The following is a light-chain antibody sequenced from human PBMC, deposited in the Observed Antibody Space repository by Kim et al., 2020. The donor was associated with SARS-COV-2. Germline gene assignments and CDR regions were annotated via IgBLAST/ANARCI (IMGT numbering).Light chain of an antibody. CDR3: QHRSEWPLLS. CDR2: DAS. J-gene: IGKJ4*01. CDR1: QSVGSY. V-gene: IGKV3-11*01. Sequence: EIVLTQSPATLSLSPGERATLSCRASQSVGSYLAWYQQRPGQAPRLLIYDASTRATGVPARFSGSGSGTDFTLTISSLEPEDFAVYYCQHRSEWPLLSFGGGTKVDIK.